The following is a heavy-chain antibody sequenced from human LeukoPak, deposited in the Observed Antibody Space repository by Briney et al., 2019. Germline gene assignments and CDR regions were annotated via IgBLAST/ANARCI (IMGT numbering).Heavy chain of an antibody. CDR1: GGSISSYY. Sequence: SETLSLTCTVSGGSISSYYWSWIRQPPGKGLEWIGYIYYSGSTNYNPSLKSRVTISVDTSKNQFSLKLSSVTAADTAVYYCARAYSSGWSSGVDWFDPWGQGTLVTVSS. CDR3: ARAYSSGWSSGVDWFDP. V-gene: IGHV4-59*01. CDR2: IYYSGST. D-gene: IGHD6-19*01. J-gene: IGHJ5*02.